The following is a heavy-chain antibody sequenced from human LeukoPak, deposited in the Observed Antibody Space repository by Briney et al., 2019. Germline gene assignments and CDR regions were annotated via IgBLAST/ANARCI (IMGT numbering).Heavy chain of an antibody. CDR2: IYHSGST. J-gene: IGHJ4*02. CDR3: ARWSRGYYGSGRISRFDY. Sequence: SETLSLTCTVSGYSISSGYYWGWIRQPPGKGLEWIGSIYHSGSTYYNPSLKSRVTISVDTSKNQFSLKLSSVTAADTAVYYCARWSRGYYGSGRISRFDYWGQRTLVTVSS. CDR1: GYSISSGYY. V-gene: IGHV4-38-2*02. D-gene: IGHD3-10*01.